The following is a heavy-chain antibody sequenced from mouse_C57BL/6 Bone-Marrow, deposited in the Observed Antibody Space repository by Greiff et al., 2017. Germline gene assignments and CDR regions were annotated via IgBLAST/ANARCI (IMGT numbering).Heavy chain of an antibody. V-gene: IGHV2-5*01. CDR3: AKKGYYSNRWAMDY. CDR1: GFSLTSYG. CDR2: IWRGGST. D-gene: IGHD2-5*01. J-gene: IGHJ4*01. Sequence: QVQLKESGPGLVQPSQSLSITCTVSGFSLTSYGVHWVRQSPGKGLEWLGVIWRGGSTDYNAAFMSRLSITKDNSKSQVFFKMNSLQADDTAIYYCAKKGYYSNRWAMDYWGQGTSVTVSS.